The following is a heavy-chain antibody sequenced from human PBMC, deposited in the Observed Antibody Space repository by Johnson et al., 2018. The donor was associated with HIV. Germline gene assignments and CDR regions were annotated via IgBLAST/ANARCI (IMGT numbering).Heavy chain of an antibody. J-gene: IGHJ3*02. D-gene: IGHD6-6*01. CDR3: ARDQGVWAARPEDAFDI. V-gene: IGHV3-30-3*01. CDR2: ISFDGSNK. CDR1: GFTFSSYA. Sequence: QVLLVESGGGVVQPGRSLRLSCAASGFTFSSYAMHWVRQAPGKGLEWVAVISFDGSNKYYRDSVKGRFTISRDNSKNTLYLQINSLRVEDTAVYYCARDQGVWAARPEDAFDIWGQGTMVTVSS.